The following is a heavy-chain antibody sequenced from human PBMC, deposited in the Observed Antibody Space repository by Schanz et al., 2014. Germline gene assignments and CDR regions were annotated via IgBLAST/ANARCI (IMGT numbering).Heavy chain of an antibody. J-gene: IGHJ5*02. CDR1: GGSISTYY. V-gene: IGHV4-59*01. CDR3: ARGVRRGDGKNGYYNWFDP. D-gene: IGHD3-22*01. Sequence: QVRLQPWGAGLLKPSQTLSLTCTISGGSISTYYWTWIRQPPGKGLEWIGYIYDSETSNSNPYLKSRVTISLDASKNQFSLKLTSVTAADTAVYYCARGVRRGDGKNGYYNWFDPWGQGTLVTVSS. CDR2: IYDSETS.